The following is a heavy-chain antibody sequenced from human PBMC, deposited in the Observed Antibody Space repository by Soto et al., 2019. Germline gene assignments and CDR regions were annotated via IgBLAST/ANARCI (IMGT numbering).Heavy chain of an antibody. J-gene: IGHJ6*02. D-gene: IGHD3-22*01. CDR2: IQYSGSA. V-gene: IGHV4-59*01. CDR1: GGSISSYH. CDR3: ARDYYYDSTGVPGAYYYGMDV. Sequence: PSETLSLTCTVSGGSISSYHWSWIRHLPGQGLEWIGHIQYSGSAKYNPSLKSRVTISVDTSKNQVSLKLTSVTAADTAVYYCARDYYYDSTGVPGAYYYGMDVWGQGTTVTVSS.